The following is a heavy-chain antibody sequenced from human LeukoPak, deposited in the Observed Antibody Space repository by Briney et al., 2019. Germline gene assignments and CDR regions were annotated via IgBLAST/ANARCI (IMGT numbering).Heavy chain of an antibody. D-gene: IGHD3-3*01. CDR1: GFTFSDYY. V-gene: IGHV3-11*01. CDR2: ISSSGSTI. CDR3: ARVVTRPPNRYHGMDV. Sequence: GGSLRLSCAASGFTFSDYYMSWIRQAPGKGLEWVSYISSSGSTIYYADSVKGRFTISRDNAKNSLYLQMNSLRAEDTAVYYCARVVTRPPNRYHGMDVWGQGTTVTVSS. J-gene: IGHJ6*02.